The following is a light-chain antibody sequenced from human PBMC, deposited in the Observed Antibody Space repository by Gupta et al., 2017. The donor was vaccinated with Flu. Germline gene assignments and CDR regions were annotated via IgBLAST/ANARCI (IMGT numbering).Light chain of an antibody. V-gene: IGKV3-20*01. J-gene: IGKJ1*01. CDR1: QSVTGSL. Sequence: ENDLTQSAGTLSLSPGERATLSCRASQSVTGSLLAWYQQKRGQAPRLLIYSASSRATGTPDRFSGSGCGTDFTLTISGLEHDDFAVYYCHQDGNSPGTFGQGTKVEIK. CDR2: SAS. CDR3: HQDGNSPGT.